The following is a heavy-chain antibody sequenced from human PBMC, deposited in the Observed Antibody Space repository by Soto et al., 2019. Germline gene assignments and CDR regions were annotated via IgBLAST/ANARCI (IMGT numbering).Heavy chain of an antibody. V-gene: IGHV1-69*13. CDR1: GGTFSSYA. D-gene: IGHD4-17*01. CDR3: ATDGDYYASNYYYYGMDV. J-gene: IGHJ6*02. CDR2: IIPIFGTA. Sequence: SVKVSCKASGGTFSSYAISWVRQAPGQGLEWMGGIIPIFGTANYAQKFQGRVTITADESTSTAYMELSSLRSEDTAVYYCATDGDYYASNYYYYGMDVWGQGTTVTVYS.